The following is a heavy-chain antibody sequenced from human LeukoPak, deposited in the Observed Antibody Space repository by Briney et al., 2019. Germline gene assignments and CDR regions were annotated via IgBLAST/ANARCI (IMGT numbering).Heavy chain of an antibody. CDR2: ISYDGSNK. D-gene: IGHD3-22*01. J-gene: IGHJ3*02. Sequence: GGSLRLSCAASGFTFSSYAMRWVRQAPGKGLEWVAVISYDGSNKYYADSVKGRFTISRDNSKNTLYLQMNSLRAEDTAVYYCARDRYDSSGFYDAFDIWGQGTMVTVSS. CDR1: GFTFSSYA. CDR3: ARDRYDSSGFYDAFDI. V-gene: IGHV3-30*01.